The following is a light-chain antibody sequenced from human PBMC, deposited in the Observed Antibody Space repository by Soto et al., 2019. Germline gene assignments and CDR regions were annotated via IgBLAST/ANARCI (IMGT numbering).Light chain of an antibody. CDR3: SSFAGSDNVV. Sequence: QSALTQPASVSGSPGQSITISCTGTSSDVGSYNLVSWYQQHPGKAPKFMIYEVNKRPSGVPGRFSGSKSGNTASLTVSGLQAEDEADYYCSSFAGSDNVVFGGGTKLTVL. CDR2: EVN. J-gene: IGLJ2*01. CDR1: SSDVGSYNL. V-gene: IGLV2-8*01.